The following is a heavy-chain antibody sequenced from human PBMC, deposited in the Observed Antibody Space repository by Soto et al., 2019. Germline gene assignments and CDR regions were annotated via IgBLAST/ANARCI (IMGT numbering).Heavy chain of an antibody. CDR2: INHSGST. J-gene: IGHJ3*02. Sequence: PSETLSLTGAVYGGSFSGYYWSWIRQPPGKGLEWIGEINHSGSTNYNPSLKSRVTISVDTSKNQFSLKLSSVTAADTAVYYCATEMATPTAIWGQGTMVTVSS. V-gene: IGHV4-34*01. CDR1: GGSFSGYY. CDR3: ATEMATPTAI. D-gene: IGHD5-12*01.